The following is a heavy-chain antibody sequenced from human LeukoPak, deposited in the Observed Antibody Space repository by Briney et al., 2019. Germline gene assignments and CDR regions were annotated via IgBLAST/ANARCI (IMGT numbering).Heavy chain of an antibody. CDR1: GYTFTSYG. J-gene: IGHJ5*02. D-gene: IGHD3-10*01. CDR3: ARNSYYYGSGGWFDP. CDR2: ISAYNGNT. V-gene: IGHV1-18*01. Sequence: ASVKVSCKASGYTFTSYGISWVRQAPGQGLEWMGWISAYNGNTNYAQKLQGRVTMTTDTSTSTAYMELRSLRSDDTAVYYCARNSYYYGSGGWFDPWGQGTLVTVSS.